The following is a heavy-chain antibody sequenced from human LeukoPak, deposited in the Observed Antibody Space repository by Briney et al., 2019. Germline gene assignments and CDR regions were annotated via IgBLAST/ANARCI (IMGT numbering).Heavy chain of an antibody. V-gene: IGHV4-59*08. CDR3: ARHRYSSSSLNWFDP. CDR2: IYYSGST. D-gene: IGHD6-6*01. CDR1: GGSISTYY. Sequence: PSETLSLTCIVSGGSISTYYWSWIRQPPGKGLEWIGYIYYSGSTNYNASLKSRVTISVDTSKNQFSLKLSSVTAADTAVYYCARHRYSSSSLNWFDPWGQGILVTVSS. J-gene: IGHJ5*02.